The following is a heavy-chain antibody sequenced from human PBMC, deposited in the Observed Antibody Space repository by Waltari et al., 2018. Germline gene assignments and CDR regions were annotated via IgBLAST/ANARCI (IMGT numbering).Heavy chain of an antibody. CDR1: GFRLSGSA. J-gene: IGHJ6*02. Sequence: EVQLVESGGGLVQPGGSLRLSCAASGFRLSGSAVHWVRQASGKGLEWVGRMRSKVNNYATAYAESVKGRFTVSRDDPKNMAYLQMDNLKTEDTAIYYCTRPGGDLYYYYGMDVWGQGTTVTVSS. CDR3: TRPGGDLYYYYGMDV. V-gene: IGHV3-73*01. CDR2: MRSKVNNYAT. D-gene: IGHD2-21*02.